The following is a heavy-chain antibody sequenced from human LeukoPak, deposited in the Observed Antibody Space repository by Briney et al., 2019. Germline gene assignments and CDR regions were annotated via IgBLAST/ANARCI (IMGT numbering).Heavy chain of an antibody. CDR1: GGSISSYY. J-gene: IGHJ3*02. CDR2: IYYSGST. D-gene: IGHD7-27*01. V-gene: IGHV4-59*01. Sequence: SETLSLTCTVSGGSISSYYWSWIRQPPGKGLERIGYIYYSGSTNYNPSLKSRVTISVDTSKNQFSLKLSSVTAADTAVYYCARAVTGDAFDIWGQGTMVTVSS. CDR3: ARAVTGDAFDI.